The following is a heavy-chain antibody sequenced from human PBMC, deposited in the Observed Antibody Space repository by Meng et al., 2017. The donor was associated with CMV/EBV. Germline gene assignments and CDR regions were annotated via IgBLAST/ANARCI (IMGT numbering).Heavy chain of an antibody. J-gene: IGHJ6*02. V-gene: IGHV1-69*10. Sequence: SVKVSCKASGGTFSSYAISWVRQAPGQGLEWMGGIIPILGIANYAQKFQGRVTITADKSTSTAYMELSSLRSEDTAVYYCARDRYCSSTNCHHHSPYGMDVWGQGTTVTVSS. CDR2: IIPILGIA. CDR1: GGTFSSYA. D-gene: IGHD2-2*01. CDR3: ARDRYCSSTNCHHHSPYGMDV.